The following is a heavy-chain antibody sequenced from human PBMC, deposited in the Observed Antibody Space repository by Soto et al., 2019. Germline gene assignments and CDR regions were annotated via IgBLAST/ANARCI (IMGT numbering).Heavy chain of an antibody. CDR2: IYYSGST. V-gene: IGHV4-61*08. CDR3: ARKPQQLPIDY. Sequence: SETLSLTCTVSGGSVSSGDYNWIWIRQPPGKGLEWIGYIYYSGSTNYNPSLKSRVTISVDTSKNQFSLKLNSVTAADTAVYYCARKPQQLPIDYWGQGALVTVSS. CDR1: GGSVSSGDYN. D-gene: IGHD6-13*01. J-gene: IGHJ4*02.